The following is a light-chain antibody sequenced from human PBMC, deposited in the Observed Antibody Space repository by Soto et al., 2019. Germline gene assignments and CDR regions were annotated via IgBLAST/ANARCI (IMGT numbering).Light chain of an antibody. CDR3: QQYNSYSYT. Sequence: DIQMTQSPSTLSASVGDRVTITCRASQSISSWLAWYQQKPGKAPKFLIYDASSLESGVPSRFSGSGSGTEFTLTISSLQPDAFATYYCQQYNSYSYTFGQGTKLEIK. J-gene: IGKJ2*01. CDR1: QSISSW. V-gene: IGKV1-5*01. CDR2: DAS.